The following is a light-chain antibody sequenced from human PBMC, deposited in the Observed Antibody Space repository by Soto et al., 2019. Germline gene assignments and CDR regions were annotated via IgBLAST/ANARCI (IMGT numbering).Light chain of an antibody. CDR1: QSVSSSY. CDR3: QQYGSSPRQ. Sequence: EIVLTQSPGTLSLSPGERATLSCRASQSVSSSYLAWYQQKPGQAPRLLIYGASSRATGIPDRFSGSGSGTAFTLTIGSLEPEDFAVYYFQQYGSSPRQFGQGAKVEIK. CDR2: GAS. V-gene: IGKV3-20*01. J-gene: IGKJ1*01.